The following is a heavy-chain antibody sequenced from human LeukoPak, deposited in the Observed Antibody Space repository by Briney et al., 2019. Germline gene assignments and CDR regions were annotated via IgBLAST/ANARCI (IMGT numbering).Heavy chain of an antibody. CDR2: ISRNGGTT. Sequence: GGSLRLSCAASGLTFDEYTMHWVRQGPGKGLEWVSLISRNGGTTKYADSVKGRFTISGDNSKNSLYLQMNSLRAEDTALYYCAKGGYDSSGYSPPGYWGQGTLVTVSS. J-gene: IGHJ4*02. V-gene: IGHV3-43D*04. CDR1: GLTFDEYT. CDR3: AKGGYDSSGYSPPGY. D-gene: IGHD3-22*01.